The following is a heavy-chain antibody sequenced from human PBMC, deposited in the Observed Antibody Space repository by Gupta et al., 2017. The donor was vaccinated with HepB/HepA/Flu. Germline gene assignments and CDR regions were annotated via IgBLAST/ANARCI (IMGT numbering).Heavy chain of an antibody. CDR3: AKDLSILHSYGVDY. CDR1: GFTFAGYA. V-gene: IGHV3-43*02. J-gene: IGHJ4*02. D-gene: IGHD3-10*01. CDR2: ITGRGDRT. Sequence: EVQLVESGGGVVQPGGSLRLSCAASGFTFAGYAMQWIRQVPGKGLEWVSLITGRGDRTYYADSVKGRFTISRDNSKNSLYLQMNSLRTEDTALYYCAKDLSILHSYGVDYWGQGTLVTVSS.